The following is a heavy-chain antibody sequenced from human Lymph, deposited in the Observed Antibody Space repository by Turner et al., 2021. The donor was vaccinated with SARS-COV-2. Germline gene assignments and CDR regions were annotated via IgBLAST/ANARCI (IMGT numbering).Heavy chain of an antibody. CDR3: ARDATGPLGY. J-gene: IGHJ4*02. CDR2: TIPIFGIA. D-gene: IGHD1-1*01. CDR1: GGTFSTYA. V-gene: IGHV1-69*10. Sequence: QVQLVQSGAEVKKPGSSVKVSCKASGGTFSTYAISWVRQAPGQGLELLGGTIPIFGIANYAQKFQGRVTITADKFTSTAYMELSSLRSEDTAVYYCARDATGPLGYWGRGTLVTVSS.